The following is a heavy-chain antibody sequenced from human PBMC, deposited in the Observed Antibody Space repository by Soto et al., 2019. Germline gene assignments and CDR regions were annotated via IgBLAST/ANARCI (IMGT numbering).Heavy chain of an antibody. D-gene: IGHD4-17*01. J-gene: IGHJ4*02. V-gene: IGHV3-74*02. CDR2: INSDGTTT. CDR1: GFTFSNYW. CDR3: ANSARVIDGDYD. Sequence: EVQLVESGGGLVQPGGSLRLSCAASGFTFSNYWIHWVRQAPGKGLVWVSRINSDGTTTNYADSVKGRFTISRDNARNTVYLQMNRLRAEDTAVYYCANSARVIDGDYDGGQGPLVTVSS.